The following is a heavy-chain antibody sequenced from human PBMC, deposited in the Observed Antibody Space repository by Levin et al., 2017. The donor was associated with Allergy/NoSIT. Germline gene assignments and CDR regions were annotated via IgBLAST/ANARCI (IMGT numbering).Heavy chain of an antibody. CDR3: AKESSNSWFDY. CDR2: ITDTGAAT. V-gene: IGHV3-23*01. D-gene: IGHD4-11*01. Sequence: GGSLRLSCAASRSTFSTYGMSWVRQAPGKGPDWVATITDTGAATYYPDSVRGRFTISRDNSKNTLYLQMNSLRVEDTALYYCAKESSNSWFDYWGRGTLVTVSS. CDR1: RSTFSTYG. J-gene: IGHJ4*02.